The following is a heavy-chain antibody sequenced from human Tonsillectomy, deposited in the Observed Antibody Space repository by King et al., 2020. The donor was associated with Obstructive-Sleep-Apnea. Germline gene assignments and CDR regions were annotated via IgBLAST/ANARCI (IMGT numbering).Heavy chain of an antibody. J-gene: IGHJ4*02. Sequence: VQLVESGGVVVQPGGSLRLSCAASGFTFDDYTMHWVRQAPGKGLEWVSLISWDGGSTYYADPGKGRFTHTRDNSKNSLYLQMNSLRTEETALYYCAKDRGVVVRGEIDYWGQGTLVTVSS. CDR2: ISWDGGST. CDR3: AKDRGVVVRGEIDY. CDR1: GFTFDDYT. D-gene: IGHD3-10*01. V-gene: IGHV3-43*01.